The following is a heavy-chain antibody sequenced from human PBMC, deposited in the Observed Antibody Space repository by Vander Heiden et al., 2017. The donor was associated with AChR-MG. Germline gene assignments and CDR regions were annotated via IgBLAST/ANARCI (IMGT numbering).Heavy chain of an antibody. J-gene: IGHJ4*02. CDR1: GFTFSSYA. Sequence: EVQLLESGGGLVQPGGSLRPSCAASGFTFSSYAMSWVRQATGKGLEWVSAISGSGGSTYYADSVKGRFTISRDNSKNTLYMLMNSLRAEDTAVYYCAKTVGRGLRSVNFDYWGQGTLVTVSS. D-gene: IGHD3-10*01. CDR3: AKTVGRGLRSVNFDY. V-gene: IGHV3-23*01. CDR2: ISGSGGST.